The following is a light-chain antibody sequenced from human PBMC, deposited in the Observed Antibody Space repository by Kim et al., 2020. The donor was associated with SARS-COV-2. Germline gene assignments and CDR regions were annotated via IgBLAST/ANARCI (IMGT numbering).Light chain of an antibody. J-gene: IGKJ4*01. V-gene: IGKV1-9*01. Sequence: IQLTQSPSSLSASVGDRVTITCRASQGINNYLAWYQQKPGKAPTLLVYTTSTLQSGVSTRFSGSGSGIDFTLTISSLQPEDSATYYCQQLNSYPRTFGGGTKVDIK. CDR2: TTS. CDR1: QGINNY. CDR3: QQLNSYPRT.